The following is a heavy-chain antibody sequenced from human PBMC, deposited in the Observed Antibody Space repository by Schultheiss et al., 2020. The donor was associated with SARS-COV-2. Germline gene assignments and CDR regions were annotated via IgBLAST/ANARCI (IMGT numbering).Heavy chain of an antibody. CDR2: INSDGSST. CDR1: GFTFSNYA. D-gene: IGHD6-19*01. CDR3: ARGWLVRLEY. J-gene: IGHJ6*02. V-gene: IGHV3-74*01. Sequence: GGSLRLSCAASGFTFSNYAMHWARQAPGKGLEWVSRINSDGSSTSYADSVKGRFTISRDNSKNTLYLQMNSLRAEDTAVYYCARGWLVRLEYWGQGTTVTVSS.